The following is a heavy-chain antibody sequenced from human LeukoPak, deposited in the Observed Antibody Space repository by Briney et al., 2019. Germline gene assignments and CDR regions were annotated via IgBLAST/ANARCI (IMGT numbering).Heavy chain of an antibody. Sequence: GGSLRLSCAAPGFTFSTYAMNWVRQAPGKGLEWVSGISGSGGSTYYVDSVKGRFTISRDNSKNTLYLQMNSLRAEDTAVYYCAKAAYSSSWYYFDSWGQGTLVTVSS. J-gene: IGHJ4*02. V-gene: IGHV3-23*01. CDR1: GFTFSTYA. CDR3: AKAAYSSSWYYFDS. D-gene: IGHD6-13*01. CDR2: ISGSGGST.